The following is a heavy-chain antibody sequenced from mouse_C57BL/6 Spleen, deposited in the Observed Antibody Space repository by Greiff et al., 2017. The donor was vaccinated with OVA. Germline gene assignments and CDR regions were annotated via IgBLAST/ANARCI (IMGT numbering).Heavy chain of an antibody. Sequence: EVKLVESEGGLVQPGSSMKLSCTASGFTFSDYYMAWVRQVPEKGLEWVANINYDGSSTYYLDSLKSRFIISRDNAKNILYLQMSSLKSEDTATYYCARERYYGSSYDWYFDVWGTGTTVTVSS. CDR1: GFTFSDYY. V-gene: IGHV5-16*01. J-gene: IGHJ1*03. D-gene: IGHD1-1*01. CDR2: INYDGSST. CDR3: ARERYYGSSYDWYFDV.